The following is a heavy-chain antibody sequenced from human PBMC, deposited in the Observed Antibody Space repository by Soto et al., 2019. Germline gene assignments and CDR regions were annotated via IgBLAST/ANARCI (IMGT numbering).Heavy chain of an antibody. CDR1: GFTLNDHY. Sequence: GXLRLSCAPSGFTLNDHYIYWVRQAPGKGLEWVAAISGSGGSTYYADSVKGRFTISRDNSKNTLYLQMNSLRAEDTAVYYCAKGVPVYYYGSGSYYMDGKWFDTWGQGTLVTVSS. J-gene: IGHJ5*02. D-gene: IGHD3-10*01. V-gene: IGHV3-23*01. CDR3: AKGVPVYYYGSGSYYMDGKWFDT. CDR2: ISGSGGST.